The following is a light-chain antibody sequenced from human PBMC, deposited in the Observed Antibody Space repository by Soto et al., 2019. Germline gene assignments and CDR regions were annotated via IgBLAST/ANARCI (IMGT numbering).Light chain of an antibody. Sequence: DIQMTQTPSSLSASVGDRVTITCRASQSISRSLNWYQQKPGKAPDLLMYAASSLQSAVPSRFSGSGSGTDFTLIISSLQPEDFATYYCQQTYNTVPTFGGGTKVEIK. CDR2: AAS. J-gene: IGKJ4*01. V-gene: IGKV1-39*01. CDR1: QSISRS. CDR3: QQTYNTVPT.